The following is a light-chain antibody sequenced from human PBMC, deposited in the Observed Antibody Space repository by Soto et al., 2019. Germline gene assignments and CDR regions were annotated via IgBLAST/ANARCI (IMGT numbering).Light chain of an antibody. Sequence: DIQMTQSTSTLSASVGDRVTITCRASQSISSWLAWYQQKPGKAPNLLIYKASSLESGVPSRFSGSGSETEFTLTISSLQPDDFATYYCQQYNSYPTFGGGTKVEIK. CDR3: QQYNSYPT. CDR1: QSISSW. J-gene: IGKJ4*01. V-gene: IGKV1-5*03. CDR2: KAS.